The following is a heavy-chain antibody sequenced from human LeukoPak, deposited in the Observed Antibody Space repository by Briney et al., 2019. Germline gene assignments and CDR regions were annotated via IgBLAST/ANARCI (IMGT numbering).Heavy chain of an antibody. D-gene: IGHD3-10*01. CDR1: GYTFTSYY. J-gene: IGHJ4*02. CDR3: QALTMVRGVMIDY. Sequence: ASVKVSCKASGYTFTSYYMHWVRQAPGQELEWMGIINPSGGSTSYAQKFQGRVTMTRDMSTSTVYMELSSLRSEDTAVYYCQALTMVRGVMIDYWGQGTLVTVSS. V-gene: IGHV1-46*01. CDR2: INPSGGST.